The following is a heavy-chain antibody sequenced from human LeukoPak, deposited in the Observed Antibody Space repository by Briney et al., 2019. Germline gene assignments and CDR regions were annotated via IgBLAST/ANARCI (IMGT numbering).Heavy chain of an antibody. CDR2: ISNNGGSS. J-gene: IGHJ6*02. D-gene: IGHD2-21*02. Sequence: GGSLRLSCSASGFTFSAYAMYWVRQAPGKGLEYVSGISNNGGSSFYADSVKGRFTISRDNSKNTLYLQMSSLRAEDTAVYYCVKITSVTGGDCWGQGTTVTVSS. V-gene: IGHV3-64D*09. CDR3: VKITSVTGGDC. CDR1: GFTFSAYA.